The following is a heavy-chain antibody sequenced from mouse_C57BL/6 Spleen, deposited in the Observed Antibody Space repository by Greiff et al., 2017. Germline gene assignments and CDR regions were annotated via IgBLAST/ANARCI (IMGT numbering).Heavy chain of an antibody. CDR2: INPSSGYT. CDR3: AVSVAGEWYFDV. D-gene: IGHD1-1*01. CDR1: GYTFPSYW. J-gene: IGHJ1*03. Sequence: VQLQQSGAELAKPGASVKLSCKASGYTFPSYWMHWVKQRPGQGLEWIGYINPSSGYTKYNQKFKDKATVTADKSSSTAYMQLSSLTYEDSAVYYSAVSVAGEWYFDVWGTGTTVTVSS. V-gene: IGHV1-7*01.